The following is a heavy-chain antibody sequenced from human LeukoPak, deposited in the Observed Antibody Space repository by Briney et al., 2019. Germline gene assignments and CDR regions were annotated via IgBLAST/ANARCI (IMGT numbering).Heavy chain of an antibody. V-gene: IGHV1-69*05. CDR1: GFTFSSYG. Sequence: GGSLRLSCAASGFTFSSYGMHWVRQAPGQGLEWMGGIIPIFGTANYAQKFQGRVTITTDESTSTAYMELSSLRSEDTAVYYCARSPGGIAAAGIPLNDYYYYMDVWGKGTTVTVSS. J-gene: IGHJ6*03. CDR2: IIPIFGTA. D-gene: IGHD6-13*01. CDR3: ARSPGGIAAAGIPLNDYYYYMDV.